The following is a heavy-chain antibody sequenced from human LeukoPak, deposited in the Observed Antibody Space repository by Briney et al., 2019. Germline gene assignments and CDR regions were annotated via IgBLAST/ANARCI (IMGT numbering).Heavy chain of an antibody. CDR2: ISSNGGST. J-gene: IGHJ4*02. V-gene: IGHV3-64D*06. CDR1: GFTFSSYA. CDR3: VKDTYSSSWYDAFDY. D-gene: IGHD6-13*01. Sequence: GGSLRLSCSASGFTFSSYAMHWVRQAPGKGLEYVSAISSNGGSTYYADSVKGRFTISRDNSKNTLYLQMSSLRAEDTAVYYCVKDTYSSSWYDAFDYWGQGTLVTVSS.